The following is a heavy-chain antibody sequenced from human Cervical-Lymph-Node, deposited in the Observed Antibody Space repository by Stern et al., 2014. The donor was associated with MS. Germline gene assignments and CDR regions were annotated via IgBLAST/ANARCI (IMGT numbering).Heavy chain of an antibody. V-gene: IGHV7-4-1*02. CDR3: ATWGAGSSPPLFY. J-gene: IGHJ4*02. CDR2: IHTKTGNP. D-gene: IGHD6-6*01. CDR1: GYNLTTFA. Sequence: QMQLVQSGSELKKPGASVKVSCKASGYNLTTFAINWVRQAPGQGLEWMGWIHTKTGNPTFAQGFTGRFVFSLDASINTAYLQIISLKAEDSAVYYCATWGAGSSPPLFYWGQGTLVTVSS.